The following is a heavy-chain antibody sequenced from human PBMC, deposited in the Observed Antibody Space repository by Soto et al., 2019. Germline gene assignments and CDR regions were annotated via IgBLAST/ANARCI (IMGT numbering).Heavy chain of an antibody. J-gene: IGHJ4*01. V-gene: IGHV3-23*01. CDR2: ISGSGDNT. CDR3: AKDMVFCTGTRCPRQFAY. Sequence: PGGYPGLSCAASKFTFSTYAMTWVRQAPGKGLEWVSDISGSGDNTYYADSVKGRFTISRDNSKSTLYLQMNILRAEDTAVYYCAKDMVFCTGTRCPRQFAYWG. D-gene: IGHD3-9*01. CDR1: KFTFSTYA.